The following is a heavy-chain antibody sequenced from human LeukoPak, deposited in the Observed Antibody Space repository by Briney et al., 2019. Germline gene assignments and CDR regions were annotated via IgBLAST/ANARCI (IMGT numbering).Heavy chain of an antibody. D-gene: IGHD3-10*01. CDR2: INPNSGGT. CDR1: GYTFTGYY. J-gene: IGHJ4*02. Sequence: ASVKVSCKASGYTFTGYYMHWVRQAPGQGLEWMGWINPNSGGTNYAQKFQGRVTMTRDTSISTAYMELSSLRSEDTAVYYCASRPGSYLYFDYWGQGTLVTVSS. CDR3: ASRPGSYLYFDY. V-gene: IGHV1-2*02.